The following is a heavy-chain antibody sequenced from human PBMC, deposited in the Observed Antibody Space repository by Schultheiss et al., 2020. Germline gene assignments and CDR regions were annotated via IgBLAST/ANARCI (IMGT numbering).Heavy chain of an antibody. J-gene: IGHJ4*02. CDR1: GGSISSYY. CDR2: IYYSGST. V-gene: IGHV4-59*08. D-gene: IGHD2-21*01. CDR3: ARAPPAYCGGFCSPFYFDY. Sequence: SETLSLTCTVSGGSISSYYWSWIRQPPGKGLEWIGYIYYSGSTYYNPSLKSRVTISVDTSKNQFSLKLSSVTAADTAVYYCARAPPAYCGGFCSPFYFDYWGQGDQVTVSS.